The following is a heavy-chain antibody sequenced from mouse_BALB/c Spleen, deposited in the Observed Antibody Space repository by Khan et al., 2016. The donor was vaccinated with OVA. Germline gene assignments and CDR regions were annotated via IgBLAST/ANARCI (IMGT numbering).Heavy chain of an antibody. J-gene: IGHJ4*01. CDR1: GYASTTYY. CDR3: TREYYFVGDAMDY. CDR2: IYPGNVNT. V-gene: IGHV1S56*01. Sequence: QVQLQQSGPELVKPGASVRISCKASGYASTTYYIHWVKQRPGQGLEWLGWIYPGNVNTKHHEKFKGKATLTADKSSSTVYMQLISLTSEDSAVYFYTREYYFVGDAMDYWGQGTSVTVSS. D-gene: IGHD1-1*01.